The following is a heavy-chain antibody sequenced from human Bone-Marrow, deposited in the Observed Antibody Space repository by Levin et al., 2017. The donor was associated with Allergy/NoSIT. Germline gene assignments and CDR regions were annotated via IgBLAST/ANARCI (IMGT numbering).Heavy chain of an antibody. D-gene: IGHD3-10*01. CDR3: ARDPFAYNFGAGSYLDY. CDR1: GFAFSNYW. J-gene: IGHJ4*02. V-gene: IGHV3-74*01. Sequence: GESLKISCAASGFAFSNYWMHWVRQAPGKGLVWVSRINRGGSSTTYADSVTGRFTISRDNAKNTLYLQMNSLRAEDTAVYYCARDPFAYNFGAGSYLDYWGQGTLVSVSS. CDR2: INRGGSST.